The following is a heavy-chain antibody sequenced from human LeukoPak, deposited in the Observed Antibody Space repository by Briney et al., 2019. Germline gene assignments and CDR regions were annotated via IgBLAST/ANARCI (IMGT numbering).Heavy chain of an antibody. CDR1: GGSFSGYY. Sequence: SETLSLTCAVYGGSFSGYYWRWIRQPPGKGLEWIGEINHRGSTNYNPSLKSRVTISVDTSKNQFSLKLSSVTAADTAVYYCARGGERVTAGTLGGGPRRYYYYYMDVWGKGTTVTVSS. CDR2: INHRGST. J-gene: IGHJ6*03. D-gene: IGHD1-1*01. V-gene: IGHV4-34*01. CDR3: ARGGERVTAGTLGGGPRRYYYYYMDV.